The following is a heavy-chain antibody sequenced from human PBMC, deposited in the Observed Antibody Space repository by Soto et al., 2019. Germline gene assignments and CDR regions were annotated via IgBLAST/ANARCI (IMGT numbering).Heavy chain of an antibody. D-gene: IGHD2-15*01. CDR2: IIPIFGTA. CDR1: GGTFSSYA. Sequence: QVQLVQSGAEVKKPGSSVKVSCKASGGTFSSYAISWVRQAPGQGLEWMGGIIPIFGTANYAQKFQGRVTITADESTSTAYMELSSLRSEDTAVYYCASIYCSGGSCYSNYYDGMDVWGQGTTVTVSS. CDR3: ASIYCSGGSCYSNYYDGMDV. V-gene: IGHV1-69*01. J-gene: IGHJ6*02.